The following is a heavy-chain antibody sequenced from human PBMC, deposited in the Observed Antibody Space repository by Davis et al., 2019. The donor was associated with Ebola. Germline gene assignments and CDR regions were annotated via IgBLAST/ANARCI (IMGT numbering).Heavy chain of an antibody. J-gene: IGHJ6*02. CDR1: GGTFSSYA. CDR3: ARAEVYDYIWGSYRDYGMDV. CDR2: IIPIFGTA. V-gene: IGHV1-69*06. D-gene: IGHD3-16*02. Sequence: SVKVSCKASGGTFSSYAISWVRQAPGQGLEWMGGIIPIFGTANYAQKFQGRVTITADKSTSTAYMELSSLRSEDTAVYYCARAEVYDYIWGSYRDYGMDVWGQGTTVTVSS.